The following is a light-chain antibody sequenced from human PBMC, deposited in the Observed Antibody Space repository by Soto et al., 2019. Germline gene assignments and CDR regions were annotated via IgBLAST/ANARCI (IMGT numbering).Light chain of an antibody. Sequence: EIVLTQSPATLSLSPGERATLSCRASQSVSNYLAWYQQKPGQAPRLLIYDASNRATGIPARFSGSGSGTDFTLTISSLEPEDVAVYYCHQRSDWPPFTFGPGTKVDIK. J-gene: IGKJ3*01. CDR3: HQRSDWPPFT. CDR2: DAS. CDR1: QSVSNY. V-gene: IGKV3-11*01.